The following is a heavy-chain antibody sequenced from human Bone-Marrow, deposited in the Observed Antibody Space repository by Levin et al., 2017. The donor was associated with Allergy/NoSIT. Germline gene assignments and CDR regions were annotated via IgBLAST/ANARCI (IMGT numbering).Heavy chain of an antibody. V-gene: IGHV3-13*01. CDR2: IGTAGDT. Sequence: PGGSLRLSCAASGFTFSSYDMHWVRQATGKGLEWVSAIGTAGDTYYPGSVKGRFTISRENAKNSLYLQMNSLRAGDTAVYYCARGIRPQRITIFGVVWGGGMDVWGQGTTVTVSS. CDR1: GFTFSSYD. J-gene: IGHJ6*02. CDR3: ARGIRPQRITIFGVVWGGGMDV. D-gene: IGHD3-3*01.